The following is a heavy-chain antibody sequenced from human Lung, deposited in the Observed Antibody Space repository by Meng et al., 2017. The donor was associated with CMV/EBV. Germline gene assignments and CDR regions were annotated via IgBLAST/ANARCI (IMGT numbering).Heavy chain of an antibody. D-gene: IGHD3-3*01. CDR3: ARTMGYFTPDFDY. Sequence: ASVXVSXKASGYTFTGYYMHWVRQAPGQGLEWVGIINPTGDSTSYAQKFQGRVTMTRDTSTSTVYMELSSLRSEDTPVYYCARTMGYFTPDFDYWGQGTRVTVSS. CDR1: GYTFTGYY. CDR2: INPTGDST. J-gene: IGHJ4*02. V-gene: IGHV1-46*01.